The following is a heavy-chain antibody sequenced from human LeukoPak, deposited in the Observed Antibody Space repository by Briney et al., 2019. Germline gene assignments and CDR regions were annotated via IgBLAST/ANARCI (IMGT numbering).Heavy chain of an antibody. CDR1: GYTFTSYY. D-gene: IGHD3-22*01. J-gene: IGHJ4*02. Sequence: GASVKVSCKASGYTFTSYYMHWVRQAPGQGLEWMGIINPRGGSTSYAQKFQGRVTMTRDTSTSTVYMELSSLRSEDTAVYYCARDTANYYYDSSGYYFDYWGQGTLVTVSS. CDR3: ARDTANYYYDSSGYYFDY. CDR2: INPRGGST. V-gene: IGHV1-46*01.